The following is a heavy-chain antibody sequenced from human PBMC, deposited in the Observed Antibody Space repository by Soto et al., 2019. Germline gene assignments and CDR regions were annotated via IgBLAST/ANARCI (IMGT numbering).Heavy chain of an antibody. CDR1: GESFSGYI. J-gene: IGHJ4*02. D-gene: IGHD6-19*01. CDR3: ARGLITGSHYSGGWYYFDS. V-gene: IGHV4-34*01. Sequence: QVQLQQSGAGLLKPSETLSLTCAVYGESFSGYIWTWIRQTPGKGLQWIGQINHSGSAYYNPSLKSRVTISVHTSKSQFALELISVTAADTAVYYCARGLITGSHYSGGWYYFDSWGQGTQVTVSS. CDR2: INHSGSA.